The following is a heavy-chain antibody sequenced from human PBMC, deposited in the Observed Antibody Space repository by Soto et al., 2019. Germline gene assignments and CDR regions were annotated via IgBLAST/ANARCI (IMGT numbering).Heavy chain of an antibody. CDR1: GFSXTNYY. V-gene: IGHV1-2*02. CDR2: INPNSGGT. Sequence: SXKVSFKASGFSXTNYYLDLVRQAPGQGLEWLGWINPNSGGTNYAQQFKVRVTMTSGTSITKAYMELSRLTSDDTAIYYCARDTKIPANAIHDGFWGQGTLVTVSS. D-gene: IGHD2-2*01. J-gene: IGHJ4*02. CDR3: ARDTKIPANAIHDGF.